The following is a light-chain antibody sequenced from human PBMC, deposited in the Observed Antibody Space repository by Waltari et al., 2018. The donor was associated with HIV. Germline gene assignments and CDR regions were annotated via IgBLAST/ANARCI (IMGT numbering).Light chain of an antibody. J-gene: IGKJ3*01. CDR2: GVS. V-gene: IGKV1-39*01. CDR1: QKINRY. CDR3: QQSYGAPFT. Sequence: IQMTQSPSALSASVGDTVPITGRASQKINRYLNWYQKKVGEPPKLLVYGVSSLQRGVPARFRGSGSGSEYILTISNLQSDDFATYFCQQSYGAPFTFGPGSTL.